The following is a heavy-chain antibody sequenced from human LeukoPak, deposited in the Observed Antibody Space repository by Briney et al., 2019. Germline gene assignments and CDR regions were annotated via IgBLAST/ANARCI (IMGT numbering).Heavy chain of an antibody. V-gene: IGHV4-38-2*02. Sequence: SETLSLTCTVSAYSISDGWVWGMIRQPQGKGLEWIGRFYHSGTTYYNPSLKSRVTMSVDTSNNQFSLKLTSVSAADTAMYYCSRLSHVAGAPKVSWFDPWGQGTLVTVSS. CDR3: SRLSHVAGAPKVSWFDP. J-gene: IGHJ5*02. CDR1: AYSISDGWV. D-gene: IGHD1-26*01. CDR2: FYHSGTT.